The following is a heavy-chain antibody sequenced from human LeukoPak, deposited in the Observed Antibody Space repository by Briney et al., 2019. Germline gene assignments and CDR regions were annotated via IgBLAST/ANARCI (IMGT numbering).Heavy chain of an antibody. Sequence: WESLSLTCTVSGGSINSYYWSWIRQPPGKGLEWIGYIYYSGSTNYNPSLKSRVIISVGTSKNQFSLKVSSVTAADTAVYYCASSSGIATITTRKFDYWGQGSLVTVSS. D-gene: IGHD6-6*01. J-gene: IGHJ4*02. V-gene: IGHV4-59*01. CDR3: ASSSGIATITTRKFDY. CDR1: GGSINSYY. CDR2: IYYSGST.